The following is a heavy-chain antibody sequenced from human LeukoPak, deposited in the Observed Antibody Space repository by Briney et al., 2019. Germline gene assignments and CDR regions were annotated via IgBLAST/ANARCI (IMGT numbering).Heavy chain of an antibody. D-gene: IGHD3-22*01. V-gene: IGHV3-23*01. Sequence: GGSLRLSCAVSGITLSNYGMTWVRQAPGKGLEWVAGISDTGGRTNYADSVKGRFTISRDNPENTLYLQMNSLRAEDTAVYFCAKRGVVIRVILVGFHKEAYYFDSWGQGALVTVSS. CDR3: AKRGVVIRVILVGFHKEAYYFDS. CDR2: ISDTGGRT. J-gene: IGHJ4*02. CDR1: GITLSNYG.